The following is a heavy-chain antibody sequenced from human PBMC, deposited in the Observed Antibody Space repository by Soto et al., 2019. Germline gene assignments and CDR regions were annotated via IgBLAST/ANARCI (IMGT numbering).Heavy chain of an antibody. Sequence: EVQLLESGGDLIQPGGSLRLSCAASGFTFNIYAMTWVRQAPGKGLEWVSAISRYGDITYYADSVEGQFSIARDKSKNTLYLQMNSPRAEDTAVYYCAKDRYLDHDSRGYLFDNWGQGTLVTVSS. CDR3: AKDRYLDHDSRGYLFDN. V-gene: IGHV3-23*01. CDR1: GFTFNIYA. CDR2: ISRYGDIT. D-gene: IGHD3-22*01. J-gene: IGHJ4*02.